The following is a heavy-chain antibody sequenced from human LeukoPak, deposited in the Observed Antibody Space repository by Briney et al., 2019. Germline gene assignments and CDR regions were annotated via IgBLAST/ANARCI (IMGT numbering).Heavy chain of an antibody. CDR1: GFTFSSYE. J-gene: IGHJ4*02. CDR3: ARDASPQGQQVDY. V-gene: IGHV3-48*03. D-gene: IGHD6-13*01. Sequence: GGSLRLSCAASGFTFSSYEMNWVRQAPGKGLEWVSYISSSGSTIYYADSVKGRFTISRDNAKNSLYLQMNSLRAEDTAVYYCARDASPQGQQVDYWGQGTLVTVSS. CDR2: ISSSGSTI.